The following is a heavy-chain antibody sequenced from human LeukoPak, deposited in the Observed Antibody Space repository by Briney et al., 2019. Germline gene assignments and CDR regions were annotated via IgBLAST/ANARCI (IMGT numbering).Heavy chain of an antibody. J-gene: IGHJ4*02. CDR2: MNPNSGNT. D-gene: IGHD2-15*01. V-gene: IGHV1-8*02. Sequence: ASVKVSCKASGYTFTSYGISWVRQAPGQGLEWMGWMNPNSGNTGYAQKFQGRVTMTRNTSISTAYMELSSLRSEDTAVYYCARGYCSGGSCYSDFDYWGQGTLVTVSS. CDR1: GYTFTSYG. CDR3: ARGYCSGGSCYSDFDY.